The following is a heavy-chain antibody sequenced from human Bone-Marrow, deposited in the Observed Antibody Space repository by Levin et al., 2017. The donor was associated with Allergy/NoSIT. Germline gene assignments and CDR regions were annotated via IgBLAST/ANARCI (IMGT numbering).Heavy chain of an antibody. CDR3: AKGHPIRIQLDAFDI. V-gene: IGHV3-23*01. D-gene: IGHD5-18*01. J-gene: IGHJ3*02. CDR1: GFTFSSSA. Sequence: LSLTCAASGFTFSSSAMSWVRQAPGKGLEWVSAISGSGGSTYYADSVKGRFTISRDNSKNTLYLQMNSLRAEDTAVYYCAKGHPIRIQLDAFDIWGQGTMVTVSS. CDR2: ISGSGGST.